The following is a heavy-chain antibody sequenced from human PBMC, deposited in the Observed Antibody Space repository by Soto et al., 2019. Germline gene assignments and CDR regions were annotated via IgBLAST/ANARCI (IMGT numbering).Heavy chain of an antibody. V-gene: IGHV1-69*13. CDR3: ARNTGNAGTFDY. D-gene: IGHD6-13*01. J-gene: IGHJ4*02. CDR2: IIPIFGTA. Sequence: SVKVCWKASGGTFGSCASCWARQAPGQGLEWMGGIIPIFGTANYAQKFQGRVTITADESTSTAYMELSSLRSEDTAVYYCARNTGNAGTFDYWGQGTLVTVSS. CDR1: GGTFGSCA.